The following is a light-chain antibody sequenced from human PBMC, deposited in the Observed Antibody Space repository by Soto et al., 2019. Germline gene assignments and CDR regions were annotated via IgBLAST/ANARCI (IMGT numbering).Light chain of an antibody. CDR1: QSVGSY. J-gene: IGKJ5*01. CDR2: DAS. V-gene: IGKV3-11*01. CDR3: QQRSSWPIT. Sequence: PGERATLSCRASQSVGSYLAWYRQKPGQAPRLLMYDASNRATGIPARFSGSGSGTDFTLTISSLEPEDFAVYYCQQRSSWPITFGQGTRLEIK.